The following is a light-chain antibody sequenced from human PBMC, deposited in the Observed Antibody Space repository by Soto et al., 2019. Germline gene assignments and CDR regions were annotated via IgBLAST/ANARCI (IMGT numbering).Light chain of an antibody. CDR3: QQSYTTPWT. J-gene: IGKJ1*01. V-gene: IGKV1-39*01. CDR2: AAS. Sequence: DIQMTQSPSSLSASVGDRVTITCRASQSITSYLNWYQQKPGKAPQLLIYAASSLQSGVPSRFSGSGSGTDFTLTISSLQPVDFATYFCQQSYTTPWTFGQGTKVDIK. CDR1: QSITSY.